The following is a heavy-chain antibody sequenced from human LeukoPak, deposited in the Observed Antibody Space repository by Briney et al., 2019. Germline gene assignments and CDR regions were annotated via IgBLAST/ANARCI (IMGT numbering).Heavy chain of an antibody. V-gene: IGHV4-31*03. CDR2: IYYSGSN. CDR1: GGSISSGGYY. CDR3: AIGQQLAFDY. J-gene: IGHJ4*02. D-gene: IGHD6-13*01. Sequence: SETLSLTCTVSGGSISSGGYYWSWSRQHPGKGMEWIVYIYYSGSNYYNPSRKSRVTISVDTSKNQFSLKLSSVTAADTAVYYCAIGQQLAFDYWGQGTLVTVSS.